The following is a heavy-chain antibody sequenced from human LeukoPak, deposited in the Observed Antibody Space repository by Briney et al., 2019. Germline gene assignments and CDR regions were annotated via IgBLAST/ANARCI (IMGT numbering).Heavy chain of an antibody. CDR1: GFTFSTYA. Sequence: TGGSLRLSCAASGFTFSTYAMHWRRQAPGKGLEWVSSISGSGGSTWYADSVKGRFTISRDNSKNTLYLQMNSLRAEDTAVYYCAKDLHGDYVRWGDYWGQGTLVTVSS. CDR2: ISGSGGST. V-gene: IGHV3-23*01. CDR3: AKDLHGDYVRWGDY. D-gene: IGHD4-17*01. J-gene: IGHJ4*02.